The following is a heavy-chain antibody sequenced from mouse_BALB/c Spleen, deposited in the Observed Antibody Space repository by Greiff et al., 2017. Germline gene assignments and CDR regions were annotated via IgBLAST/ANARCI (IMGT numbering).Heavy chain of an antibody. V-gene: IGHV1-9*01. D-gene: IGHD2-1*01. J-gene: IGHJ2*01. CDR2: ILPGSGST. CDR3: ARGAGNYVFDY. CDR1: GYTFSSYW. Sequence: VQLQQSGAELMKPGASVKISCKATGYTFSSYWIEWVKQRPGHGLEWIGEILPGSGSTNYNEKFKGKATFTADTSSNTAYMQLSSLTSEDSAVYYCARGAGNYVFDYWGQGTTLTVSS.